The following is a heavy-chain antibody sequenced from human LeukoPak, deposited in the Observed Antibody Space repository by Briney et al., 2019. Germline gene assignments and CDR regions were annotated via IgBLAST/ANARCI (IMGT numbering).Heavy chain of an antibody. D-gene: IGHD3-10*01. CDR1: GGSISSGSYY. CDR3: ARAYYYGSGSYRRRGNWFDP. J-gene: IGHJ5*02. CDR2: IYTSGST. Sequence: SETLSLTCTVSGGSISSGSYYWSWIRQPAGKGLEWIGRIYTSGSTNYNPSLKSRVTISVDTSKNQFSLKLSSVTAADTAVYYCARAYYYGSGSYRRRGNWFDPWGQGTLVTVSS. V-gene: IGHV4-61*02.